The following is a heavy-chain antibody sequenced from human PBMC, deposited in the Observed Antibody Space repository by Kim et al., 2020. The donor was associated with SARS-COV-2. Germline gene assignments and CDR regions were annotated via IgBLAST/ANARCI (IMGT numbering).Heavy chain of an antibody. J-gene: IGHJ6*02. Sequence: GESLKISCKGSGYSFTSYWISWVRQMPGKGLEWMGRIDPSDSYTNYSPSFQGHVTISADKSISTAYLQWSSLKASDTAMYYCARHGSLSLPIYYYYYYGMDVWGQGTTVTVSS. CDR3: ARHGSLSLPIYYYYYYGMDV. D-gene: IGHD6-6*01. V-gene: IGHV5-10-1*01. CDR1: GYSFTSYW. CDR2: IDPSDSYT.